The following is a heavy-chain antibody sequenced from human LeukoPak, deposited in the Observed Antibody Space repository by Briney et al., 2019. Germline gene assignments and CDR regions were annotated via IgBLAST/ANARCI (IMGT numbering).Heavy chain of an antibody. D-gene: IGHD6-13*01. J-gene: IGHJ4*02. V-gene: IGHV1-3*01. CDR1: GYTFSNYA. Sequence: ASVKVSCKASGYTFSNYALHWVRQAPGQRLEWMGWINSGKGNTKYLQELQGRVAITTDTSASTVYVELSSLRSDDTAVYYCARLSVSSWYPYLDYWGQGSLVTVSS. CDR2: INSGKGNT. CDR3: ARLSVSSWYPYLDY.